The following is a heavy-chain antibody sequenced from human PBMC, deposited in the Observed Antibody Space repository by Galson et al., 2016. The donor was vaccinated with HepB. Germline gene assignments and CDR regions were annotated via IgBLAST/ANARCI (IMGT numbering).Heavy chain of an antibody. CDR1: GFTFSRHW. V-gene: IGHV3-7*01. CDR2: VDLGDGAK. J-gene: IGHJ4*02. Sequence: SLRLSCAVSGFTFSRHWMSWVRQAPGKGLEWVANVDLGDGAKYYVNSVAGRFTISRNNARNSLYLQMNSLRPEDTALYYCARQKESREYGDNSPDYWGQGTQVIVSS. CDR3: ARQKESREYGDNSPDY. D-gene: IGHD4-23*01.